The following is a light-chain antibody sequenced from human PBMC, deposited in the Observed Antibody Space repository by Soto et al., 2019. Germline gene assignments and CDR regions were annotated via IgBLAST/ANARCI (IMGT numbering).Light chain of an antibody. J-gene: IGKJ1*01. CDR1: QSVSSSY. CDR2: GVS. CDR3: QQFGSSPRT. V-gene: IGKV3-20*01. Sequence: EIVLTQSPGTLSLSPGERATLSCRASQSVSSSYLAWYQQKPGQAPRLLFYGVSSRATGVPDRFSGSGSGTDFTLTISRLEPEDFAVYYCQQFGSSPRTFGQGTKVEIK.